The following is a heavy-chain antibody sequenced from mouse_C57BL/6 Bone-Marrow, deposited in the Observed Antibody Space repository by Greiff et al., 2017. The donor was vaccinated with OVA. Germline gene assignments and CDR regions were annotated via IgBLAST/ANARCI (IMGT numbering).Heavy chain of an antibody. CDR1: GYTFTSYW. D-gene: IGHD2-1*01. Sequence: VKLQQPGAELVKPGASVKLSCKASGYTFTSYWMHWVKQRPGQGLEWIGMIHPNSGSTNYHEKFKSKATLTVDKSSSTAYMQLSSLTSEDTAVYYCARRATMDHYFDDWGKGTTLTVSS. J-gene: IGHJ2*01. CDR2: IHPNSGST. CDR3: ARRATMDHYFDD. V-gene: IGHV1-64*01.